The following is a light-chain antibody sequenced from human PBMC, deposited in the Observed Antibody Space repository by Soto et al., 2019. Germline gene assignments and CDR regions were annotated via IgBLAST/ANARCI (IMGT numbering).Light chain of an antibody. J-gene: IGKJ1*01. Sequence: EVVKTQSPATLSVSPGERATLSCRASQSINSNLAWYQQKPGQAPRLLISGASTRATGIPVRFSGSGSATEFTLTISSLQSEDFAVYYCQQYDNWPLTFGPGTKVEI. CDR1: QSINSN. V-gene: IGKV3-15*01. CDR2: GAS. CDR3: QQYDNWPLT.